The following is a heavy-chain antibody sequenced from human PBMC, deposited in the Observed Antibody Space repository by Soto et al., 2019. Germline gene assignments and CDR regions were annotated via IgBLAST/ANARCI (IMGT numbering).Heavy chain of an antibody. V-gene: IGHV4-31*03. CDR2: IYYSGNT. CDR3: ARVDSSSVVNWFDP. Sequence: SETLSLTCTVSGGSISSGGYYWSCMRQHPGKGLEWIGYIYYSGNTFYNPSLKSRVTISVDTSKNQFSLNLNSVTAADTAVYYCARVDSSSVVNWFDPWGQGTLVTVSS. CDR1: GGSISSGGYY. J-gene: IGHJ5*02. D-gene: IGHD6-6*01.